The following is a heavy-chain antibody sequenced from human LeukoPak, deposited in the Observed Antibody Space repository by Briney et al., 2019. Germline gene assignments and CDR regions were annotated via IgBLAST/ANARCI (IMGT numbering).Heavy chain of an antibody. Sequence: PGGSLRLSCAASGFTFSSYGMHWVRQAPGRGLEWVAVIWYDGSNKYYADSVKGRFTISRDNSKNTLYLQMNSLRAEDTAVYYCARGGGHYYDSSGYPYYFDYWGQGTLVTVSS. CDR1: GFTFSSYG. CDR3: ARGGGHYYDSSGYPYYFDY. D-gene: IGHD3-22*01. V-gene: IGHV3-33*01. J-gene: IGHJ4*02. CDR2: IWYDGSNK.